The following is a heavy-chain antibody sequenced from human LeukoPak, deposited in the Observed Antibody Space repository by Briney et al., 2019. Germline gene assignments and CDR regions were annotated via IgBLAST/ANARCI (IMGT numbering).Heavy chain of an antibody. Sequence: PGGSLRLSCAASGFTFDDYGMSWVRQAPGKGLEWVSGINWNGGSTGYADSVKGRFTISRDNAKNSLYLQMNRLRAEDTALYYCARDRYGSGSYYNIPDYWGQGTLVTVSS. CDR3: ARDRYGSGSYYNIPDY. V-gene: IGHV3-20*04. CDR1: GFTFDDYG. J-gene: IGHJ4*02. D-gene: IGHD3-10*01. CDR2: INWNGGST.